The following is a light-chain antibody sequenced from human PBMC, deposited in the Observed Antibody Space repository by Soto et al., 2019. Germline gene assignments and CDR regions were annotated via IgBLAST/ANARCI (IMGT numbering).Light chain of an antibody. CDR1: QGISSY. V-gene: IGKV1-9*01. CDR2: AAS. CDR3: QQLNSYPVT. Sequence: DIQLTQSPSFLSAAIGDRVTITCRASQGISSYLAWYQQKPGQAPKLLIYAASTLQSGVPSRFSGSGSGTECTLTISSLQPEDFATYYCQQLNSYPVTFGGGTKVETK. J-gene: IGKJ4*01.